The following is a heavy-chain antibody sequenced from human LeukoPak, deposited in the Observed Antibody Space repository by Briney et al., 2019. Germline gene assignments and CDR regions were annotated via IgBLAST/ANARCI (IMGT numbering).Heavy chain of an antibody. CDR3: ARGGKPGGFDI. CDR2: IEYTGTT. D-gene: IGHD2-8*02. V-gene: IGHV3-66*01. Sequence: PGGSLRLSCVASGFTVGTSYMTWVRQAPGGGLECVSFIEYTGTTYYADSVKGRFTISRDSSENTLYLQMNSLRAEDTAVYYCARGGKPGGFDIWGQGTMVTVSS. CDR1: GFTVGTSY. J-gene: IGHJ3*02.